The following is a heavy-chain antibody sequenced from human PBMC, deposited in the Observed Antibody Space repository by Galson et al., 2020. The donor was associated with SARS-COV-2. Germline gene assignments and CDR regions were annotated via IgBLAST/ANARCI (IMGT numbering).Heavy chain of an antibody. Sequence: GESLQISCPASGFTKGDDAMSWFRQAPGKGLEWVGCIRRKASGGTTDYDASVKCRFTISRDDSKSIAYLQMNSLKTEDTAVYYCTRDDFWGGYCMDCWGRWATVTVAS. V-gene: IGHV3-49*03. D-gene: IGHD3-3*01. CDR1: GFTKGDDA. CDR2: IRRKASGGTT. CDR3: TRDDFWGGYCMDC. J-gene: IGHJ6*03.